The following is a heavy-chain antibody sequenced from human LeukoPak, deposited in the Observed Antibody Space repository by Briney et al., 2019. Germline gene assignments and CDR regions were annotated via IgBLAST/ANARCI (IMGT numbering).Heavy chain of an antibody. J-gene: IGHJ5*02. Sequence: PGGSLRLSCAASGFTFSSYGMHWVRQAPGKGLEWVAVISYDGSSKYYADSVKGRFTISRDNSKNTLYLQMNSLRAEDTAVYYCAKDPTFLPWGQGTLVTVSS. V-gene: IGHV3-30*18. CDR3: AKDPTFLP. CDR2: ISYDGSSK. D-gene: IGHD2-21*01. CDR1: GFTFSSYG.